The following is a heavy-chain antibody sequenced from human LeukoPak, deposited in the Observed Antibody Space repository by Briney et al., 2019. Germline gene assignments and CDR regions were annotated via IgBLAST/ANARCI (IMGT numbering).Heavy chain of an antibody. D-gene: IGHD6-6*01. Sequence: GGSLRLSCAASGFTFSSYWMSWVRQAPGKGLEWVANIKQDGSEKYYVDSVKGRFTISRDNAKNSLYLQMNSLRAEDTAVYYCARLIPEPEMRRKEYSSSSGAFDIWGQGTMVTVSS. CDR1: GFTFSSYW. J-gene: IGHJ3*02. CDR2: IKQDGSEK. CDR3: ARLIPEPEMRRKEYSSSSGAFDI. V-gene: IGHV3-7*01.